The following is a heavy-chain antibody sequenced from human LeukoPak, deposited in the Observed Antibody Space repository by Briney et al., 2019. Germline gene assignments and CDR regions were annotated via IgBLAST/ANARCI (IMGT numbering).Heavy chain of an antibody. CDR2: INPSGGST. Sequence: GASVKVSCKASGYTFTSYYMHWVRQAPGQGLEWMGIINPSGGSTSYAQKFQGRVSMTRDMSTSTVYMELSSLRSEDTAVYYCARDPQYNWNRYYYYYCMDAWGKGTTVTVSS. CDR3: ARDPQYNWNRYYYYYCMDA. CDR1: GYTFTSYY. J-gene: IGHJ6*03. D-gene: IGHD1-20*01. V-gene: IGHV1-46*01.